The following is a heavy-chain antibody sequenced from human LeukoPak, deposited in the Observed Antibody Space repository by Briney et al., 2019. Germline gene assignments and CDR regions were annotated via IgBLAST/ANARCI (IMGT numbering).Heavy chain of an antibody. D-gene: IGHD2-15*01. Sequence: ASVKVSCKASGGTFSSYAISWVRQAPGQGLEWMGGIIPIFGTANYAQKFQGRVTITADESTSTAYMELSSLRSEDTAVYYCARVVSGVVVAATSDYYYYMDVWGKGTTVTVSS. J-gene: IGHJ6*03. V-gene: IGHV1-69*13. CDR2: IIPIFGTA. CDR1: GGTFSSYA. CDR3: ARVVSGVVVAATSDYYYYMDV.